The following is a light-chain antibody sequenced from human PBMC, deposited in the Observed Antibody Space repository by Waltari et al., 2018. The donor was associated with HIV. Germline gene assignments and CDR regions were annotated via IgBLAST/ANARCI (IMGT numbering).Light chain of an antibody. Sequence: QSALTQPASVSASPGQSITISCTAPSSAVGNYTVVSWYRQFPDKAPQLLIFEVNKRPSGVSNRFSGSKSGNSASLTIAGLLADDEADYYCCSYAGGNSYVFGTGTKVTVL. CDR2: EVN. J-gene: IGLJ1*01. CDR1: SSAVGNYTV. V-gene: IGLV2-23*02. CDR3: CSYAGGNSYV.